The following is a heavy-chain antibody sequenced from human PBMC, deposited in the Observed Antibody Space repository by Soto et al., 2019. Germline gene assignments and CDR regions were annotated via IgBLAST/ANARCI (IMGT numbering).Heavy chain of an antibody. CDR3: ARLDYYGSGSPLWNWFDP. CDR1: GGSISSSSYY. D-gene: IGHD3-10*01. Sequence: SETLSLTCTVSGGSISSSSYYWGWIRQPPGKGLEWIGSIYYSGSTYYNPSLKSRVTISVDTSKNQFSLKLSSVTAADTAVYYCARLDYYGSGSPLWNWFDPWGQGTLVTVSS. J-gene: IGHJ5*02. CDR2: IYYSGST. V-gene: IGHV4-39*01.